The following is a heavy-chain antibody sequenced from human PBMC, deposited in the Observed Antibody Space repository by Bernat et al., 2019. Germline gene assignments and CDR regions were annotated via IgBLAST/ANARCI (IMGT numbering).Heavy chain of an antibody. CDR2: IYSGGST. J-gene: IGHJ3*02. V-gene: IGHV3-66*02. CDR1: GFTVSSDY. CDR3: ARMRGGTGPMFYAFDI. Sequence: EVQLVESGGDLVQPGGSLRLSCAASGFTVSSDYMNWVRQAPGKGLEWVLIIYSGGSTYYADSVKGRFTISRDNSKNTLYLQMHSLRVEDTAVYYCARMRGGTGPMFYAFDIWGQGTMVTVSS. D-gene: IGHD3-10*02.